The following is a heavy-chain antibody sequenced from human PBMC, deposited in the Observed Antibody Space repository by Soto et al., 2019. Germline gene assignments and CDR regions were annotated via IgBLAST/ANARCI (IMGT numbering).Heavy chain of an antibody. CDR1: GGTFSSYT. CDR2: IIPILGIA. CDR3: ARLDGSGLEKDY. Sequence: SVKVSCKASGGTFSSYTISWVRQAPGQGLEWMGRIIPILGIANYAQKFQGRVTITADKSTSTAYMELSSLRSEDTAVYYCARLDGSGLEKDYWGQGTLVTGSS. J-gene: IGHJ4*02. V-gene: IGHV1-69*02. D-gene: IGHD3-10*01.